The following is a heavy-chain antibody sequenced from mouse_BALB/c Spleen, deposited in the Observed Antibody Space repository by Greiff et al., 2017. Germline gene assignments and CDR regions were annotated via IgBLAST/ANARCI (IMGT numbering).Heavy chain of an antibody. J-gene: IGHJ3*01. CDR2: ISNGGGST. V-gene: IGHV5-12-2*01. Sequence: EVKLMESGGGLVQPGGSLKLSCAASGFTFSSYTMSWVRQTPEKRLEWVAYISNGGGSTYYPDTVKGRFTISRDNAKNTLYLQMSSLKSEDTAMYYCVRHAQAWFAYWGQGTLVTVSA. CDR1: GFTFSSYT. CDR3: VRHAQAWFAY.